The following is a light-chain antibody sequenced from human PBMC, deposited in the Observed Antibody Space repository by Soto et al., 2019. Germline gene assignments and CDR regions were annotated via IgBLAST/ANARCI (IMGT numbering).Light chain of an antibody. J-gene: IGKJ4*01. CDR3: QQYNNWLS. Sequence: EIVMTQSPATLSVSPGERATLSCRASQSVSSSYLAWYQQKPGQAPRLLIYGASSRATGIPDRFSGSGSGTDFTLTISSLQSEDFAVYYCQQYNNWLSFGGGTKVDI. CDR2: GAS. CDR1: QSVSSSY. V-gene: IGKV3D-15*01.